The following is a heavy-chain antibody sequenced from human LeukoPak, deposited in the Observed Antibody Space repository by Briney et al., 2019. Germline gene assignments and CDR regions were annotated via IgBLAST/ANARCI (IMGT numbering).Heavy chain of an antibody. D-gene: IGHD3-22*01. CDR2: ISWNSGSI. CDR1: GFTFDDYA. J-gene: IGHJ3*02. Sequence: PGRSLRLSCAASGFTFDDYAMHWVRQAPGKGLEWVSGISWNSGSIGYADSVKGRFTISRDNAKNSLYLQMNSLRAEDTALYYCAKDMNYYDSSGYLHDAFDIWGQGTMVTVSS. V-gene: IGHV3-9*01. CDR3: AKDMNYYDSSGYLHDAFDI.